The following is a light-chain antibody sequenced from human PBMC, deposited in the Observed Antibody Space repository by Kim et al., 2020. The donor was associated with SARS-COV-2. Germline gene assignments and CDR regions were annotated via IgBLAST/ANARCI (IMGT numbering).Light chain of an antibody. J-gene: IGLJ1*01. Sequence: PGQTASITCSGDKLGDKYACWYQQKPGQSPVLVIYQDSKRPSGIPERFSGSNSGNTATLTISGTQALDEADYYCQAWDSSTYYVFGTGTKVTVL. CDR1: KLGDKY. V-gene: IGLV3-1*01. CDR2: QDS. CDR3: QAWDSSTYYV.